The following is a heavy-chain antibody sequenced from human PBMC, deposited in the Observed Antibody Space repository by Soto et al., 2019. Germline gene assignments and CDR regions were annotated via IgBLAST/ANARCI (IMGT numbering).Heavy chain of an antibody. CDR2: ISYDGNNR. CDR3: AKGHSSGWYYFDY. V-gene: IGHV3-30*18. D-gene: IGHD6-19*01. J-gene: IGHJ4*02. Sequence: QVQLVESGGGVVQPGRSLRLSCAASGFTLSSCAMHWVRQAPGEGLEWVAVISYDGNNRYYADSVKGRFSISRDISKNTVYLQMNSLRAEDSAVYYCAKGHSSGWYYFDYWGQGTLVSVSS. CDR1: GFTLSSCA.